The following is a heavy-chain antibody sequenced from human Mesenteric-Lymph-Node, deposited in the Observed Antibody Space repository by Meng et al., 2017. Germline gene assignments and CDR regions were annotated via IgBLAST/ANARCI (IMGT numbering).Heavy chain of an antibody. J-gene: IGHJ6*02. CDR3: ARRDLVRGYSYGSGMDV. CDR1: GGSISSYY. D-gene: IGHD5-18*01. V-gene: IGHV4-59*01. Sequence: SETLSLTCTVSGGSISSYYWSWIRQPPGKGLEWIGYIYYSGSTNYNPSLKSRVTISVDTSKNQFSLKLSSVTAADTAVYYCARRDLVRGYSYGSGMDVWGQGTTVTVSS. CDR2: IYYSGST.